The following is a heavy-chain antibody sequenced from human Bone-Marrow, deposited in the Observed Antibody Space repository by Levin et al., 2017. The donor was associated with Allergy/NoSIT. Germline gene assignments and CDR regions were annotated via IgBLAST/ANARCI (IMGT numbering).Heavy chain of an antibody. J-gene: IGHJ4*02. CDR3: AREHCSSTSCSFFDY. CDR2: ISSSGSTI. CDR1: GFTFRSYE. V-gene: IGHV3-48*03. Sequence: LSLPCAASGFTFRSYEMNWVRQAPGKGLEWVSYISSSGSTIYYADSVKGRFTISRDNAKNSLYLQINSLRAEDTAVYYCAREHCSSTSCSFFDYWGQGTLVTVSS. D-gene: IGHD2-2*01.